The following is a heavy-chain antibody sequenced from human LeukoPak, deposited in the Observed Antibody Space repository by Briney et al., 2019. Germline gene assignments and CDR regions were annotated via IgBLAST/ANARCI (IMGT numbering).Heavy chain of an antibody. CDR2: IYYSGST. CDR3: ARRVAGTVDY. Sequence: SETLSLTCTVSGGXISSSSYYWGWIRQPPGKWLEWIGSIYYSGSTYYNPSLKSRVTISVDTSKNQFSLKLSSVTAADTAVYYCARRVAGTVDYWGQGTLVTVSS. CDR1: GGXISSSSYY. J-gene: IGHJ4*02. D-gene: IGHD6-13*01. V-gene: IGHV4-39*01.